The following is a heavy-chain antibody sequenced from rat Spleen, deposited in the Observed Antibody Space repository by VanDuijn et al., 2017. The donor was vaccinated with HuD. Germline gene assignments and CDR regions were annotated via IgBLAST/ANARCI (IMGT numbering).Heavy chain of an antibody. V-gene: IGHV5-25*01. CDR1: GFTFSDYD. J-gene: IGHJ2*01. Sequence: EVQVVESGGGLVQPGRSMKLSCAASGFTFSDYDMAWVRQAPTKGLEWVASISPSGGTTYYRDSVKGRFTISRDNAKSTLYLQMDSLRSEDTATYYCARPNYPGFNYFDYWGQGVMVTVSS. CDR2: ISPSGGTT. D-gene: IGHD1-4*01. CDR3: ARPNYPGFNYFDY.